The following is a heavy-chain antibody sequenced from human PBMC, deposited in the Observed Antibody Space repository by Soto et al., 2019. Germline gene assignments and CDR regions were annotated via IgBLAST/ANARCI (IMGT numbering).Heavy chain of an antibody. D-gene: IGHD3-22*01. V-gene: IGHV3-30-3*01. J-gene: IGHJ4*02. CDR1: GFTFSSYA. CDR2: ISYDGSNK. Sequence: PGGSLRLSCAASGFTFSSYAMHWVRQAPGKGLEWVAVISYDGSNKYYADSVKGRFTISRDNSKNTLYLQMNSLRAEDTAVYYCAREGSITMIVVVISPYWDYCGQGTLVTVSS. CDR3: AREGSITMIVVVISPYWDY.